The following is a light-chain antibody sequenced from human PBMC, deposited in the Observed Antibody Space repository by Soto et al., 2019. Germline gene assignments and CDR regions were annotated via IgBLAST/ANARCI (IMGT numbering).Light chain of an antibody. Sequence: EIVLTQSPGTLSLSPGERATLSCRASQSVSSFYLAWYQQRAGQAPSLLIYGASTRATGIPDRFSGSGSGTDFILTISRLEPEDFAVYYCQQYGDWPRTFGQGTKVEIK. V-gene: IGKV3-20*01. CDR2: GAS. J-gene: IGKJ1*01. CDR1: QSVSSFY. CDR3: QQYGDWPRT.